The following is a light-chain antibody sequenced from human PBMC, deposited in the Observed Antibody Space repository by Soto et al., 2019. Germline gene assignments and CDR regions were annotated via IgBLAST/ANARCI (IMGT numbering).Light chain of an antibody. Sequence: QSVLTQPPSASGTPGQRVTISCSGSSSSIGRNHVNWYQQFPGSSPSLLIYTNNQRPSGVPDRFSGSKSGTSASLAISGLQSEDEADYYCATWDDSLNVPVFGGGTKLTV. CDR2: TNN. V-gene: IGLV1-44*01. J-gene: IGLJ2*01. CDR3: ATWDDSLNVPV. CDR1: SSSIGRNH.